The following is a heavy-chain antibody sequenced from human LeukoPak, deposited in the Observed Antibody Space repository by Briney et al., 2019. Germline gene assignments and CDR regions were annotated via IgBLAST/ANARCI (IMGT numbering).Heavy chain of an antibody. CDR2: INQDASSI. CDR3: ARTGYIDEGFDH. V-gene: IGHV3-7*04. Sequence: GGSLRLSCAASGFTFSSYWMSWVRQAPDKGLEWVANINQDASSIDYAGSVKGRFTISRDNAKKSLYLQMNSLRAEDTAVYYCARTGYIDEGFDHWGQGTLVTVSS. CDR1: GFTFSSYW. D-gene: IGHD1-1*01. J-gene: IGHJ4*02.